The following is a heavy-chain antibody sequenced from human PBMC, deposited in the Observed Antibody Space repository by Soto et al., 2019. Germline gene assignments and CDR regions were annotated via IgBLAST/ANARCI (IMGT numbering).Heavy chain of an antibody. J-gene: IGHJ6*02. V-gene: IGHV3-7*05. CDR3: ARSPMVRGVINDYYYGMDV. CDR2: IKQDGSEK. CDR1: GFTFSSYW. Sequence: GGSLRLSCAASGFTFSSYWMSWVRQAPGKGLEWVANIKQDGSEKYYVDSVKGRFTISRDNAKNSLYLQMNSLRAEDTAVYYCARSPMVRGVINDYYYGMDVWGQGTTVTVSS. D-gene: IGHD3-10*01.